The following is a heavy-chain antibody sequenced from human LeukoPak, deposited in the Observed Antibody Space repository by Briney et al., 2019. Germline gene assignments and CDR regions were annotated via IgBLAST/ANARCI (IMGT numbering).Heavy chain of an antibody. CDR2: INHNGNVN. J-gene: IGHJ6*02. CDR1: GFTFSSYS. Sequence: GGSLRLSCAASGFTFSSYSMNWVRQAPGKGLEWVASINHNGNVNYYVDSVKGRFTISRDNAKNSLYLQMSNLRAEDTAVYFCARGGGLDVWGQGATVTVSS. V-gene: IGHV3-7*03. CDR3: ARGGGLDV. D-gene: IGHD3-16*01.